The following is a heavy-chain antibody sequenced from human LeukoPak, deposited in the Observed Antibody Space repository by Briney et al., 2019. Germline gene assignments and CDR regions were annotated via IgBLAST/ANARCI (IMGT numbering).Heavy chain of an antibody. CDR3: ARSPQYHFWKGPGY. J-gene: IGHJ4*02. D-gene: IGHD3-3*01. CDR1: GYTFTGSY. V-gene: IGHV1-2*02. CDR2: INPNSGGT. Sequence: ASVKVSCKASGYTFTGSYMHWVRQAPGQGLEWMGWINPNSGGTNYAQKFQGRVTMTRDTPISTAYIELSRLRSDDTAVYYCARSPQYHFWKGPGYWGQGTLVTVSS.